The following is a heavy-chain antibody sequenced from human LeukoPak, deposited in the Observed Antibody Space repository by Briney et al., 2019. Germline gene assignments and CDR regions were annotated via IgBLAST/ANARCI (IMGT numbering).Heavy chain of an antibody. CDR3: ARDPYDYDISGLLTPYYFDY. J-gene: IGHJ4*02. Sequence: GGSLRLSCAASASTFSSYGMHWVRQAPGKGLEWVAVIWYDGSNKYYADSVKGRFTISRDNSKNTLYLQMNSLRAEDTAVYYCARDPYDYDISGLLTPYYFDYWGQGTLVTVSS. D-gene: IGHD3-22*01. V-gene: IGHV3-33*08. CDR1: ASTFSSYG. CDR2: IWYDGSNK.